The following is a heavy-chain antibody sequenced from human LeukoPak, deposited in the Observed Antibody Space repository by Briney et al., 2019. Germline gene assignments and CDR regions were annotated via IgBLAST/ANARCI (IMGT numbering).Heavy chain of an antibody. CDR3: PRDRTYGSGSYSFDY. CDR2: ISTSSSYI. CDR1: GFTFSSYV. V-gene: IGHV3-21*01. J-gene: IGHJ4*02. D-gene: IGHD3-10*01. Sequence: GGSLRLSCAASGFTFSSYVMTWVRQAPGKGLEWVSSISTSSSYIYYADSVKGRFTISRDNAKNSLYLQMNSLRAEDTAVYYCPRDRTYGSGSYSFDYWGQGTLVTVSS.